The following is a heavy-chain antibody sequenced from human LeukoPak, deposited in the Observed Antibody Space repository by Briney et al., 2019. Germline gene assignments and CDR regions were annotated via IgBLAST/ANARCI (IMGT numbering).Heavy chain of an antibody. CDR3: ARHGQDTGNFYAHFDY. D-gene: IGHD1-26*01. Sequence: SETLSLTCTVSGGSIRTNYWSWIRQTPGKGLEWIAYINYSGNSNNNPSLKSRVTISVDTSKSQFPLELSSVTAADTAVYYCARHGQDTGNFYAHFDYWGQGILVTVSS. J-gene: IGHJ4*02. CDR1: GGSIRTNY. CDR2: INYSGNS. V-gene: IGHV4-59*08.